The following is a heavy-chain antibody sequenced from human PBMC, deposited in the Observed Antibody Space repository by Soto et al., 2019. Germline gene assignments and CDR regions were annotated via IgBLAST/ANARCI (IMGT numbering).Heavy chain of an antibody. CDR1: GGTFSSYT. J-gene: IGHJ3*02. CDR2: IIPILGIA. CDR3: AGALTHKYAFDI. Sequence: QVQLVQSGAEVKKPGSSVKVSCKASGGTFSSYTISWVRQAPGQGLEWMGRIIPILGIANYAQKFQGRVTITADKSPSTAYMELTSLRSEDTAVYYCAGALTHKYAFDIWGQGTMVTVSS. V-gene: IGHV1-69*02.